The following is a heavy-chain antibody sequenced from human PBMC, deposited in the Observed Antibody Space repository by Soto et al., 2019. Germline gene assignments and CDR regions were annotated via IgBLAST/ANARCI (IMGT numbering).Heavy chain of an antibody. CDR3: ARGRYGDY. CDR1: GYTFTSYG. V-gene: IGHV1-18*01. Sequence: QVHLVQSGAEVKKPGASVKVSCKASGYTFTSYGITWVRQAPGQGLEWMGWISAHNGNTDYAQKLXAXVFXTRDTSTSTAYMELRSLISDDTAVYYCARGRYGDYWGQGALVTVSS. J-gene: IGHJ4*02. D-gene: IGHD1-1*01. CDR2: ISAHNGNT.